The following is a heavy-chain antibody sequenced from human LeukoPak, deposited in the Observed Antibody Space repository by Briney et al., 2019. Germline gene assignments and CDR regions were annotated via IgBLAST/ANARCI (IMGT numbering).Heavy chain of an antibody. CDR1: GFSFRSHE. V-gene: IGHV3-48*03. D-gene: IGHD3-9*01. CDR2: ISSGGDYI. CDR3: ARGYFDWLLSSSYWYFDL. J-gene: IGHJ2*01. Sequence: PGGSLRLSCAASGFSFRSHEMNWVRQAPGKGLEWISYISSGGDYIYYADSVKGRFTISRDNAKNSLYLQMNSLSAEDTAVYYCARGYFDWLLSSSYWYFDLWGRGSLVTVSS.